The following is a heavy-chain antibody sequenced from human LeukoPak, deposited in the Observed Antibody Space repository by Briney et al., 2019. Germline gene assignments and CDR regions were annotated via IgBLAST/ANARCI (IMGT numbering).Heavy chain of an antibody. CDR3: ARVLGSSGRIDY. Sequence: GGSLRLSCAASVFTFSSDRMIWVRQARWKGLEWVSSISSSSSYIYYADSVKGRFTISRDNAKNSLYLQMNSLRAEDTAVYYCARVLGSSGRIDYWGQGTLVTVSS. V-gene: IGHV3-21*01. D-gene: IGHD6-19*01. J-gene: IGHJ4*02. CDR2: ISSSSSYI. CDR1: VFTFSSDR.